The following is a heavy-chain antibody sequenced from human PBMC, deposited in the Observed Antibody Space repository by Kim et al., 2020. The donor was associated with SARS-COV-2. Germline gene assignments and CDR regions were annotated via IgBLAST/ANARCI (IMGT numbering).Heavy chain of an antibody. J-gene: IGHJ4*02. CDR2: ISYDGSNK. D-gene: IGHD3-10*01. V-gene: IGHV3-30*04. Sequence: GGSLRLSCAASGFTFSGYSMHWVRQAPGKGLEWVAFISYDGSNKYYADSVKGRFTISRDNTKNTLYLQMNSLRAEDTAVYYCARDTVGGSWSDGNCDYWGQGTLVTV. CDR3: ARDTVGGSWSDGNCDY. CDR1: GFTFSGYS.